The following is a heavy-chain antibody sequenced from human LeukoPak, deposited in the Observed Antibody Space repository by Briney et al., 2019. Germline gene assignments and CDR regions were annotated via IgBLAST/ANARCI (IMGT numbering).Heavy chain of an antibody. V-gene: IGHV3-21*01. D-gene: IGHD1-1*01. CDR1: GFTFSSYS. Sequence: GGSLRLSCAASGFTFSSYSMNWVRQAPGKGLEWVSSISSSSSYIYHADSVKGRFTISRDNAKNSLYLQMNSLRAEDTAVYYCARDLLGTPGAPDYWGQGTLVTVSS. J-gene: IGHJ4*02. CDR2: ISSSSSYI. CDR3: ARDLLGTPGAPDY.